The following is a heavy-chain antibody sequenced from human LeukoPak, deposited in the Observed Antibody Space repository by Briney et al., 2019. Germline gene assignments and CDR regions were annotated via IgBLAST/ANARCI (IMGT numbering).Heavy chain of an antibody. CDR2: INPNSGGT. V-gene: IGHV1-2*02. CDR1: GYTFTGYY. Sequence: ASVKVSCKTSGYTFTGYYMHWVRQAPGQGLEWMGWINPNSGGTNYAQKFQGRVTMTRDTSISTAYMELSRLRSDDTAVYYCAPRRGSGWLSSYYFDYWGEGTLVTVP. CDR3: APRRGSGWLSSYYFDY. J-gene: IGHJ4*02. D-gene: IGHD6-19*01.